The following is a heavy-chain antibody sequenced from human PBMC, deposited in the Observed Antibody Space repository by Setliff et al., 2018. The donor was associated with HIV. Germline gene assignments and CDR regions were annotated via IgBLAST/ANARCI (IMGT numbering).Heavy chain of an antibody. J-gene: IGHJ6*03. Sequence: KTSETLSLTCTVSGGSISIGDYYWTWIRQHPGKGLEWIGYIHYSGSTFYNPSLKSRVTISVDTSKNQFSLKLSSVTAADTAVYYCARGSGKMVRGIFSGSYYYFMDVWGKGTTVTVSS. CDR1: GGSISIGDYY. CDR2: IHYSGST. CDR3: ARGSGKMVRGIFSGSYYYFMDV. V-gene: IGHV4-30-4*08. D-gene: IGHD3-10*01.